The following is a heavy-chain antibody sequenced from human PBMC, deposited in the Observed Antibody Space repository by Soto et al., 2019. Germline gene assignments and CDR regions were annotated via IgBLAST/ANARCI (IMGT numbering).Heavy chain of an antibody. CDR2: IYYSGST. CDR1: GGSISSYY. V-gene: IGHV4-59*08. D-gene: IGHD4-4*01. CDR3: VGSWSEVTSYYFDY. Sequence: SETLSLTCTVSGGSISSYYWSWIRQPPGKGLEWIGYIYYSGSTNYNPSLKSRVTISVDTSKNQFSLKLSSVTAADTAVYYCVGSWSEVTSYYFDYWGQGTLVTVSS. J-gene: IGHJ4*02.